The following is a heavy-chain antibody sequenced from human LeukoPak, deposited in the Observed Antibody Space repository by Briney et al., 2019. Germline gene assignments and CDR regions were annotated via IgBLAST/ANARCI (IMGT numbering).Heavy chain of an antibody. J-gene: IGHJ4*02. V-gene: IGHV3-23*01. Sequence: GGSLRLSCAASGFTFSSYGMSWVRQAPGKGLEWVSTISGSGGSTYYTDSVKGRFTISRDNSKNTLYLQMNSLRAEDTAVYYCAKTYSWFYFGYWGQGTLVTASS. D-gene: IGHD5-18*01. CDR3: AKTYSWFYFGY. CDR2: ISGSGGST. CDR1: GFTFSSYG.